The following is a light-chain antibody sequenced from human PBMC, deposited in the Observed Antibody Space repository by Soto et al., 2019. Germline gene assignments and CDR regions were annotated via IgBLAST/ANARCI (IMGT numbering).Light chain of an antibody. CDR2: GAS. V-gene: IGKV3-15*01. CDR3: QQYNKWPQT. Sequence: EIGMYNSPSTLSVSPGESVTLSCRASLGISINLAWYQQRPGQAPRLLIYGASTRATGVPARFSGSGSGTDFTLTISSLQSEDLAVYHCQQYNKWPQTFGQGTKVDVK. J-gene: IGKJ1*01. CDR1: LGISIN.